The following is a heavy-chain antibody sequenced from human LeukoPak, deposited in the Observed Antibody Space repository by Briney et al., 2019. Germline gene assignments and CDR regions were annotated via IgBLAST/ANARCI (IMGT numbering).Heavy chain of an antibody. D-gene: IGHD4-23*01. CDR1: GGSISSVIYY. Sequence: PSETLSLTCTVSGGSISSVIYYWAWIRQPPGKGLEWIGSIYYRGNTYYNPSLKSRITLSVDTSKNQFSLNLSSVTAADTAVYYCARHGDGGPAEYFRHWGQGTLVTVSS. CDR2: IYYRGNT. J-gene: IGHJ1*01. CDR3: ARHGDGGPAEYFRH. V-gene: IGHV4-39*01.